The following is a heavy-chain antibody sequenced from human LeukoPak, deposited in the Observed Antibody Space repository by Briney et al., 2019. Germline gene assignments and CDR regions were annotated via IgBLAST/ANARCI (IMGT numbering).Heavy chain of an antibody. J-gene: IGHJ6*02. D-gene: IGHD3-10*01. Sequence: GGSLRLSCAASGFTFNSYAMHWVRQAPGKGLEYVSAISSNGGSTYYANSVKGRFTISRDNSKNTLYLQMGSLRAEDMAVYYCARGPPMVRGVISEDYYYGMDVWGQGTTVTVSS. CDR2: ISSNGGST. CDR3: ARGPPMVRGVISEDYYYGMDV. CDR1: GFTFNSYA. V-gene: IGHV3-64*01.